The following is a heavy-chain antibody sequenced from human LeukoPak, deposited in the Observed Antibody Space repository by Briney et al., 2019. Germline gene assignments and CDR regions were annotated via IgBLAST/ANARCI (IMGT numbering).Heavy chain of an antibody. CDR3: AKDQGFSSIAARLGSRYFDY. CDR1: GFTFSSYG. CDR2: IRYDGGNK. V-gene: IGHV3-30*02. D-gene: IGHD6-6*01. J-gene: IGHJ4*02. Sequence: PGGSLRLSCAASGFTFSSYGMHWVRQAPGKGLEWVAFIRYDGGNKYYADSVKGRFTISRDNSKNTLYLQMNSLRAEDTAVYYCAKDQGFSSIAARLGSRYFDYWGQGTLVTVSS.